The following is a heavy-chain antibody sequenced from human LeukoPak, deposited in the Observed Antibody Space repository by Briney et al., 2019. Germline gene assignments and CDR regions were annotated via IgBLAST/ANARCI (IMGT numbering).Heavy chain of an antibody. CDR3: ATSITMVRGVIISGDWFDP. CDR2: MNPNSGNT. J-gene: IGHJ5*02. CDR1: GYTFTSYD. Sequence: GASVKVSCKASGYTFTSYDSNWVRQDTGQGREWMGWMNPNSGNTGYAQKTQGRVTMTTDTSTSTAYMDLRTLRSADTALYYCATSITMVRGVIISGDWFDPWGQGTLVTVSS. D-gene: IGHD3-10*01. V-gene: IGHV1-8*01.